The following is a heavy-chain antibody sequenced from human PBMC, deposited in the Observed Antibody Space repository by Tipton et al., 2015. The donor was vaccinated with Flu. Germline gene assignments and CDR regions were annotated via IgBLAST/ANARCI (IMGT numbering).Heavy chain of an antibody. CDR2: ISAYNGNT. Sequence: QLVQSGAEMKKPGASVKVSCKTSGYSFINYGISWVRQAPGQGLEWMGWISAYNGNTNYAQSLQGSVTLTTDTSTSTAYMELRSLRFADTAVYYCARDPAAGEFDYWGQGTLVAVSS. CDR1: GYSFINYG. D-gene: IGHD6-13*01. CDR3: ARDPAAGEFDY. J-gene: IGHJ4*02. V-gene: IGHV1-18*04.